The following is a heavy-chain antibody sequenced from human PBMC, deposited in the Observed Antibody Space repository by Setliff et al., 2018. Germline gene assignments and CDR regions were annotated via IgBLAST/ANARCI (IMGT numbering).Heavy chain of an antibody. J-gene: IGHJ5*02. Sequence: ASVKVSCKASGDSFNNYAISWVRQAPGQGLEWMGGIIPMFGTPAYAQKFQDRVTITTDESTSTAYMELDSLRSEDTAVYYCARSPAVLGIVYLDPWAQGTLVTSPQ. V-gene: IGHV1-69*05. CDR2: IIPMFGTP. CDR3: ARSPAVLGIVYLDP. CDR1: GDSFNNYA. D-gene: IGHD2-15*01.